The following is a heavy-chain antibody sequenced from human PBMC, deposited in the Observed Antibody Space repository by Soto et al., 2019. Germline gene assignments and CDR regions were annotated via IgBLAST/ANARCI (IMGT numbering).Heavy chain of an antibody. D-gene: IGHD6-19*01. V-gene: IGHV3-48*01. CDR3: VSDSDWAFDY. CDR2: IRSGRDSAI. CDR1: GFPFTRWS. Sequence: EVLLVESGGGLVQPGGSLRLSCEASGFPFTRWSMSWVRQAPGKGLEWVAYIRSGRDSAIVYADSVEGRFIISRDLAKNSLYLQMNSLRAEDTAVYYCVSDSDWAFDYWGQGSQVTVSS. J-gene: IGHJ4*02.